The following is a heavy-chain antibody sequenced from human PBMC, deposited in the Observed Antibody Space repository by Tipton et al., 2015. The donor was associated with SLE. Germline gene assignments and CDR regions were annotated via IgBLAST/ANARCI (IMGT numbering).Heavy chain of an antibody. CDR3: ARVKSIFGVVIIDY. J-gene: IGHJ4*02. Sequence: TLSLTCAVYGASFSGSYWRWIRQPPAKGLEGFGEINHSGGTNYNPSPKSRVTISVDTSKNQFSLKLSSVTAADTAVYYCARVKSIFGVVIIDYWGQGTLVTVSS. CDR2: INHSGGT. CDR1: GASFSGSY. V-gene: IGHV4-34*01. D-gene: IGHD3-3*01.